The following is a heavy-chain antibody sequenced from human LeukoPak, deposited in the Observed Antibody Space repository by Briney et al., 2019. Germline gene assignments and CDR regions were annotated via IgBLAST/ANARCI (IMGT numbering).Heavy chain of an antibody. Sequence: SETLSLTCTVSGGSISSSSYYWGWLRQPPGKGLEWIGSIYYSGSTYYNPSLKSRVTISVDTSKNQFSLKLSSVTAADTAVYYCARRGGSYYSWFDPWGQGTLVTVSS. J-gene: IGHJ5*02. CDR1: GGSISSSSYY. D-gene: IGHD1-26*01. CDR2: IYYSGST. CDR3: ARRGGSYYSWFDP. V-gene: IGHV4-39*07.